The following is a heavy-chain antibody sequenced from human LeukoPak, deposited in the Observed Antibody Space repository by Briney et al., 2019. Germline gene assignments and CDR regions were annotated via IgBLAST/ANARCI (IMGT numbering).Heavy chain of an antibody. CDR2: ISGSGGST. V-gene: IGHV3-23*01. Sequence: GGSLRLSCAASGFTFSSYAMSWVRQAPGKGLEWVSAISGSGGSTYYADSVKGRFTISRDNSKNTLYLQMNSLRAEDTAVYYCAQVCGVYDSSGFDYWGQGTLVTVSS. J-gene: IGHJ4*02. CDR1: GFTFSSYA. D-gene: IGHD3-22*01. CDR3: AQVCGVYDSSGFDY.